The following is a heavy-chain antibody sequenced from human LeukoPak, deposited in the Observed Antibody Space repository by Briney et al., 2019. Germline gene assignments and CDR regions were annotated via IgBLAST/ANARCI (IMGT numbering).Heavy chain of an antibody. CDR1: GYTFTSYD. V-gene: IGHV1-8*03. J-gene: IGHJ3*02. D-gene: IGHD2-15*01. Sequence: ASVKVSCKASGYTFTSYDINWVRQATGQGLEWMGWMNPNSGNTGYAQKFQGRVTITRNTSISTAYMELSSLRSEDTAVYYCARGWLDIVPAADAFDIWGQGTMVTVSS. CDR2: MNPNSGNT. CDR3: ARGWLDIVPAADAFDI.